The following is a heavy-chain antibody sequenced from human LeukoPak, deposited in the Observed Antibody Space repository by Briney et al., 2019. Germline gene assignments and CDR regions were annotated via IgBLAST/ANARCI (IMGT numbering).Heavy chain of an antibody. V-gene: IGHV3-23*01. Sequence: GGSLRLSCAASGFMFRNHGMNWVRQAPGKGLEWLSTISGSGDNTYYADSVKGRFTVSRDNSKNTLYLQMNSLRAEDTAVYYCAKDLGLYSGYDFSPFDYWGQGTLVTVSS. CDR3: AKDLGLYSGYDFSPFDY. J-gene: IGHJ4*02. CDR1: GFMFRNHG. D-gene: IGHD5-12*01. CDR2: ISGSGDNT.